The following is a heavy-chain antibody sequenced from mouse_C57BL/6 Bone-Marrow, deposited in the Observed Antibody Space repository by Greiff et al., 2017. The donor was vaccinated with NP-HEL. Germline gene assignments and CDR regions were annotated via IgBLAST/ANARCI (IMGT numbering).Heavy chain of an antibody. CDR1: GFNIKDDY. Sequence: VQLKESGAELVRPGASVKLSCTASGFNIKDDYMHWVKQRPEQGLEWIGGIDPENGDTEYASKFQGKATITADTSSNTAYLQLSSLTSEDTAVYYCTTSYDGYYAMDYWGQGTSVTVSS. V-gene: IGHV14-4*01. CDR3: TTSYDGYYAMDY. D-gene: IGHD2-3*01. J-gene: IGHJ4*01. CDR2: IDPENGDT.